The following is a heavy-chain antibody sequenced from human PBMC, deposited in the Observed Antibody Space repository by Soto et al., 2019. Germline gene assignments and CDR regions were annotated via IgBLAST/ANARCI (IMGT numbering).Heavy chain of an antibody. Sequence: QVQLVQSGAAVKRPGASVKVSCEPSGFTFSGFYLHWVRQAPGQGLEWMGWIKPNTDDTGYAQKFQGRVTLTWDTSSSAGYMDLSRLISDDTAVYYCARSPYSLEGDGQHYYYGMDLWGLGTTVTVSS. J-gene: IGHJ6*02. V-gene: IGHV1-2*02. D-gene: IGHD2-15*01. CDR2: IKPNTDDT. CDR3: ARSPYSLEGDGQHYYYGMDL. CDR1: GFTFSGFY.